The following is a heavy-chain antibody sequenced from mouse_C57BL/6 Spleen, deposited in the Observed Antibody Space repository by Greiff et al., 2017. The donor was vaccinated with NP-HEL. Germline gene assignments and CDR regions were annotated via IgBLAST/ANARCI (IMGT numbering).Heavy chain of an antibody. J-gene: IGHJ2*01. V-gene: IGHV1-9*01. CDR2: ILPGSGST. Sequence: QVQLKQSGAELMKPGASVKLSCKATGYTFTGYWIEWVKQRPGHGLEWIGEILPGSGSTNYNEKFKGKATFTADTSSNTAYMQLSSLTTEDSAIYYCARMRGTAQATYYFDYWGQGTTLTVSS. CDR3: ARMRGTAQATYYFDY. CDR1: GYTFTGYW. D-gene: IGHD3-2*02.